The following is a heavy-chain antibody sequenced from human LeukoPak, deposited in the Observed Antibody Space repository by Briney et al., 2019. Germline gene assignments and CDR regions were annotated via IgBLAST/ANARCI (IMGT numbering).Heavy chain of an antibody. D-gene: IGHD3-16*02. Sequence: PGGSLRLSCAASGFTFSSSWMNWVRQPPGKGPMWVSRINNDGSAIRYAESVKGRFTISRDNAQNTLYLQMESLGAEDTAVYYCAREQNSDVWGNYRYNPDYHYGMDVWGQGTTVIVSS. V-gene: IGHV3-74*01. CDR3: AREQNSDVWGNYRYNPDYHYGMDV. J-gene: IGHJ6*02. CDR2: INNDGSAI. CDR1: GFTFSSSW.